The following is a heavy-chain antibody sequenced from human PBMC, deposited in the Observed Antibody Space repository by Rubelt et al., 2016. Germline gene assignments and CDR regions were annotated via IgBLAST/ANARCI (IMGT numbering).Heavy chain of an antibody. CDR1: SSYG. CDR2: IWYDGSNK. Sequence: SSYGMHWVRQAPGKGLEWVAVIWYDGSNKYYADSVKGRFTISRDNSKNTLYLQMNSLRAEDTAVYYCAREVVVVPAAMVGPYRYFDYWGQGTLVTVSS. CDR3: AREVVVVPAAMVGPYRYFDY. J-gene: IGHJ4*02. V-gene: IGHV3-33*01. D-gene: IGHD2-2*01.